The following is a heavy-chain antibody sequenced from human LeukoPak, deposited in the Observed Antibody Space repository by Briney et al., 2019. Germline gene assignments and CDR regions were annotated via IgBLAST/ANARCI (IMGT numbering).Heavy chain of an antibody. CDR3: AKAHGGSYHSGID. Sequence: GGSLRLACAASGFTFTSYAMNWVRQAPGKGLEWVSGISGSGGSTYYADSVKGRFSISRDNSKNTLYLQLNSLRVEDTAEYYCAKAHGGSYHSGIDWGQGTLVIVSS. J-gene: IGHJ4*02. V-gene: IGHV3-23*01. CDR2: ISGSGGST. CDR1: GFTFTSYA. D-gene: IGHD1-26*01.